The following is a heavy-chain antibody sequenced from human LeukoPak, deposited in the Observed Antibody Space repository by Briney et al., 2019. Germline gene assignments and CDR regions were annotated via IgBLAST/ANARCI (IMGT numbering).Heavy chain of an antibody. V-gene: IGHV3-48*03. Sequence: GGSLRLSCAASGFTFSSYEMNWVRQAPGKGLEWVSYISSGGSIIYYADSVKGRFTISRDNAKNSLYLQMNSLRAEDTAVYYCARDGLRGYYYGMDVWGQGTTVTVSS. CDR3: ARDGLRGYYYGMDV. J-gene: IGHJ6*02. CDR2: ISSGGSII. CDR1: GFTFSSYE. D-gene: IGHD4-17*01.